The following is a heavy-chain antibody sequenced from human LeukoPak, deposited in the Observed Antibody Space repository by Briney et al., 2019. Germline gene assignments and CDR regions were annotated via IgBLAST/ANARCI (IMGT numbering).Heavy chain of an antibody. CDR3: ARDLLRYYGSGSYYTSNWFDP. CDR1: GDSVSGNSAA. V-gene: IGHV6-1*01. Sequence: SQTLSLTCAISGDSVSGNSAAWSWIRQSPSRGLGWLGRTYYRSKWYNDYAVSVKSRITINPDTPKNQFSLQLNSVTPEDAAVYYCARDLLRYYGSGSYYTSNWFDPWGQGTLVTVSS. J-gene: IGHJ5*02. D-gene: IGHD3-10*01. CDR2: TYYRSKWYN.